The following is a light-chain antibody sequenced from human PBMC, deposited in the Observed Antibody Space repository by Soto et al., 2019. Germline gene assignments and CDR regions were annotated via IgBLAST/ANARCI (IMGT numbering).Light chain of an antibody. CDR3: AAWDDSLNGYV. J-gene: IGLJ1*01. V-gene: IGLV1-44*01. CDR1: SSNIGSNT. Sequence: QSVLTQPPSASGTPGQRVTISCFGSSSNIGSNTVSWYQQLPGAAPKLLIYSNNQRPSGVPDRFSGSKSGTSASLAISGLQSEHEADYYCAAWDDSLNGYVFGTGTKVTVL. CDR2: SNN.